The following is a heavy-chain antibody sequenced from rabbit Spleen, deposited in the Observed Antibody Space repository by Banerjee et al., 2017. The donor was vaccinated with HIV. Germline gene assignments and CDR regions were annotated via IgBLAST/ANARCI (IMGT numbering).Heavy chain of an antibody. J-gene: IGHJ6*01. CDR2: IYTATDTT. D-gene: IGHD1-1*01. V-gene: IGHV1S40*01. Sequence: QSLEESGGDLVKPGASLTLTCTASGFTISSSYYVCWVRQAPGKGLEWVTCIYTATDTTYYANWAKDRFTISKTSSTTVTLQMTTLTAADTATYFCARSATISSWYSTHLDLWGPGTLVTVS. CDR1: GFTISSSYY. CDR3: ARSATISSWYSTHLDL.